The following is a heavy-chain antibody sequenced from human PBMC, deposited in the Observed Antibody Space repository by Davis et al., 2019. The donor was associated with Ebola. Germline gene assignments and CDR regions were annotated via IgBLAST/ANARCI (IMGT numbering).Heavy chain of an antibody. V-gene: IGHV1-18*01. D-gene: IGHD6-6*01. CDR2: ISAYNGNT. CDR1: GYTFTSYG. Sequence: ASVKVSCKASGYTFTSYGISWVRQAPEQGLEWMGWISAYNGNTNYAQKLQGRVTMTTDTSTSTAYMELRSLRSDDTAVYYCARVNPLYSSSPGGDYWGQGTLVTVSS. J-gene: IGHJ4*02. CDR3: ARVNPLYSSSPGGDY.